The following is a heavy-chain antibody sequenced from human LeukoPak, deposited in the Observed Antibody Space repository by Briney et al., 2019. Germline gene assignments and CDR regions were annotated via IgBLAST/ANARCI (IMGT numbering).Heavy chain of an antibody. CDR1: GYTLTELS. Sequence: ASVKVSCKVSGYTLTELSMHWVRQAPGKGLEWMGGFDPEDGETIYAQKFQGRVTMTEDTSTDTAYMELSSLRSEDTAVYYCARVPSRWYDSSGYYSNWGQGTLVTVSS. CDR2: FDPEDGET. V-gene: IGHV1-24*01. D-gene: IGHD3-22*01. CDR3: ARVPSRWYDSSGYYSN. J-gene: IGHJ4*02.